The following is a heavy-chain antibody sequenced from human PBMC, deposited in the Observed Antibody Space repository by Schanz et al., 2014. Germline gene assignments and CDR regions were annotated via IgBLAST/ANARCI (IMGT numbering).Heavy chain of an antibody. CDR1: GYTFTSYY. CDR3: VRDAGWAFGDYHGMDV. V-gene: IGHV1-18*04. D-gene: IGHD3-10*01. Sequence: QVQLVQSGAEVKKPGASVRVSCKASGYTFTSYYMHWVRQAPGQGLEWMGWISGYNGDTNYAPKFQDRVTMTTDTSTGIASLELRNLKSDDTAVYYCVRDAGWAFGDYHGMDVWGQGTSVTGSS. J-gene: IGHJ6*02. CDR2: ISGYNGDT.